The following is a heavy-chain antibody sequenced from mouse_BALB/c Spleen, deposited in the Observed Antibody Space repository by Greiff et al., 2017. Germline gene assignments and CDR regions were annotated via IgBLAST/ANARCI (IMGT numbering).Heavy chain of an antibody. CDR2: ISYDGSN. D-gene: IGHD2-1*01. Sequence: DVQLQESGPGLVKPSQSLSLTCSVTGYSITSGYYWNWIRQFPGNKLEWMGYISYDGSNNYNPSLKNRISITRDTSKNQFFLKLNSVTTEDTATYYCARERNYGNFFDVWGAGTTVTVSS. J-gene: IGHJ1*01. CDR1: GYSITSGYY. V-gene: IGHV3-6*02. CDR3: ARERNYGNFFDV.